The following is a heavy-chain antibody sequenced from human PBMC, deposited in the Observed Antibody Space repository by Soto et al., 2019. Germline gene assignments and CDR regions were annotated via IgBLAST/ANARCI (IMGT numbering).Heavy chain of an antibody. D-gene: IGHD6-13*01. CDR1: GFNFDDYA. CDR2: ISGSGGST. J-gene: IGHJ3*02. CDR3: AKIAAAGDAFDI. V-gene: IGHV3-23*01. Sequence: GGSLRLSCAASGFNFDDYAMHWVRQAPGKGLEWVSAISGSGGSTYYADSVKGRFTISRDNSKNTLYLQMNSLRAEDTAVYYCAKIAAAGDAFDIWGQGTMVTVSS.